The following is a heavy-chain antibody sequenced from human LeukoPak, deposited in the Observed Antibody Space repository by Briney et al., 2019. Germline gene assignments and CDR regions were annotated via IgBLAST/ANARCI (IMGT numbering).Heavy chain of an antibody. CDR3: AGSTVTTGLNWFDP. Sequence: ASVKVSCKASGYTFTSYGISWVRQAPGQGLEWMGWISAYNGNTNYAQKLQGRVTMTTDTSTSTAYMELRSLRSDDTAVYYCAGSTVTTGLNWFDPWGQGTLVTVSS. J-gene: IGHJ5*02. CDR2: ISAYNGNT. D-gene: IGHD4-17*01. V-gene: IGHV1-18*01. CDR1: GYTFTSYG.